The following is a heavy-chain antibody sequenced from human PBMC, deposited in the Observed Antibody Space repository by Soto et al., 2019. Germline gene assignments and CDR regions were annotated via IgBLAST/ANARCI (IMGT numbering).Heavy chain of an antibody. CDR1: GFTFSSYG. J-gene: IGHJ3*02. CDR3: ARDRNRFGELEYFDI. CDR2: IWYDGSNK. D-gene: IGHD3-10*01. V-gene: IGHV3-33*01. Sequence: GGSLRLSCAASGFTFSSYGMHWVRQAPGKGLEWVAVIWYDGSNKYYADSVKGRFTISRDNSKNTLYLQMNSLRAEDTAVYYCARDRNRFGELEYFDIWGQGTMVTVSS.